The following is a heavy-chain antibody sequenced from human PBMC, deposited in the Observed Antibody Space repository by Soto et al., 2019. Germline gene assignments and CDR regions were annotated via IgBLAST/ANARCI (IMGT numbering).Heavy chain of an antibody. J-gene: IGHJ5*02. D-gene: IGHD4-17*01. CDR2: MNPNSGNT. CDR3: ARGIKYGAYSRWFDP. Sequence: QVQLVQSGAEVKKPGASVKVSCKASGYTFTSYDINWVRQATGQGLEYLGWMNPNSGNTAYVQKFQGRVTMTWDTSITTAHMELSSLRSEDTSVYLCARGIKYGAYSRWFDPWGQGTLVTVSS. V-gene: IGHV1-8*01. CDR1: GYTFTSYD.